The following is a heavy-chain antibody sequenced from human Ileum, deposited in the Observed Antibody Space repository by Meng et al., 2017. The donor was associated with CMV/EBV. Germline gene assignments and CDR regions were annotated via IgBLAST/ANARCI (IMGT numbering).Heavy chain of an antibody. D-gene: IGHD1-1*01. Sequence: VLLVQSWTEVKTPVDSVKVSCKTPGYTFTANHLHWVRQAPGQGLGWMGWISPLNGDTYFAQKFQDRVTMTRDTSITTDYRELSSLTSDDTAIYYCVRENWYYDFWGQGTLVTVSS. CDR2: ISPLNGDT. CDR1: GYTFTANH. J-gene: IGHJ4*02. CDR3: VRENWYYDF. V-gene: IGHV1-2*02.